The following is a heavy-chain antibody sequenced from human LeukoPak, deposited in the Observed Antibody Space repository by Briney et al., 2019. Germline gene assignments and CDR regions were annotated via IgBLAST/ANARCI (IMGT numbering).Heavy chain of an antibody. CDR1: GGSISSYH. D-gene: IGHD3-22*01. CDR3: ARSDSSGYPNDY. CDR2: IYYSGST. V-gene: IGHV4-59*08. J-gene: IGHJ4*02. Sequence: KPSETLSLTCTVSGGSISSYHWSWIRQPPGKGLEWIGYIYYSGSTNYNPSLKSRVTISVDTSKNQFSLKLSSVTAADTAVYYCARSDSSGYPNDYWGQGTLVTVSS.